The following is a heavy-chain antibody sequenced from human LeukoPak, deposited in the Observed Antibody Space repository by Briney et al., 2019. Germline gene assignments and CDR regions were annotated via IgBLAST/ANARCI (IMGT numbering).Heavy chain of an antibody. Sequence: GGSLRLSCAASGFTFSSYWMSWVRQAPGKGLEWVANIKQDGSEKYYVDSVKGRFTISRDNVKNSLYLQMNSLRAEDTAVYYCAREPTIFGVVILPDYWGQGTLVTVSS. CDR1: GFTFSSYW. J-gene: IGHJ4*02. CDR2: IKQDGSEK. D-gene: IGHD3-3*01. V-gene: IGHV3-7*03. CDR3: AREPTIFGVVILPDY.